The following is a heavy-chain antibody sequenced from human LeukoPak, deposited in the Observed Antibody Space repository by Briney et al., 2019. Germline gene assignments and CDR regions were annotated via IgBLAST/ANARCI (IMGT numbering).Heavy chain of an antibody. Sequence: SETLSLTCAVYGGSFRDYYWSWIRQPPGKGLEWIGEINHDGSTNYNPSIQSRVTMSIDASKSQFFLTLTPVTAADTAVYYCAREGAYSNFVNWFDTWGQGTLVTVSS. CDR3: AREGAYSNFVNWFDT. D-gene: IGHD2/OR15-2a*01. CDR2: INHDGST. CDR1: GGSFRDYY. J-gene: IGHJ5*02. V-gene: IGHV4-34*01.